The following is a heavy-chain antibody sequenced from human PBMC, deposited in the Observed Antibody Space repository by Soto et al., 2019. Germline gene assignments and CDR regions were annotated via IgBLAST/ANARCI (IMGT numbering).Heavy chain of an antibody. J-gene: IGHJ4*02. CDR1: GGSVSSSSYY. D-gene: IGHD3-10*01. V-gene: IGHV4-61*01. CDR2: IYFSGTT. CDR3: AREGKCVSMVRGFDS. Sequence: QVQLQESGPGLVKPSETLSLTCTVSGGSVSSSSYYWTWLRQPPGKRLEWIGYIYFSGTTEYNPSLKSRVAISFDTSKNQFSLKLSSVIAADTAVYYCAREGKCVSMVRGFDSWGQGTLVTVSS.